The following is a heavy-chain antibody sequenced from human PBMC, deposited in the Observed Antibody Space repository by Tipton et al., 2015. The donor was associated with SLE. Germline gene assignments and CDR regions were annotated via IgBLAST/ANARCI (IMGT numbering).Heavy chain of an antibody. CDR2: IFYSGST. J-gene: IGHJ4*02. D-gene: IGHD6-25*01. V-gene: IGHV4-39*07. Sequence: TLSLTCTVPGGSISNSIYYWGWIRQPPGKGLEWIGSIFYSGSTFYSPSLKSRVTMSVDTSRNQFSLNLNSVTAADTATYYCARDGDGSDFWGQGTLVTVSS. CDR3: ARDGDGSDF. CDR1: GGSISNSIYY.